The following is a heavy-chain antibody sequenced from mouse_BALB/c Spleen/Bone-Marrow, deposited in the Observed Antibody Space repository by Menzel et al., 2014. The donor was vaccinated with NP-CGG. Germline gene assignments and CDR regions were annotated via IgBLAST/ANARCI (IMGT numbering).Heavy chain of an antibody. CDR3: ARGYSWYFDV. J-gene: IGHJ1*01. Sequence: EVQLQQSGPELVKPGASVKTSCKASGYKFNDYNMHWVKQSHGKSLEWIGYIYPYSGGTGYNQKFKSKATLTVDNSSSTAYMELRSLTSEDSAVYYCARGYSWYFDVWGAGTTVTVSS. D-gene: IGHD2-3*01. CDR2: IYPYSGGT. V-gene: IGHV1S29*02. CDR1: GYKFNDYN.